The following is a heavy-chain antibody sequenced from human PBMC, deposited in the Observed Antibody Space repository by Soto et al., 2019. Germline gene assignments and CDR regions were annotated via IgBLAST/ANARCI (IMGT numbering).Heavy chain of an antibody. CDR2: IYYSGST. Sequence: SETLSLTCTVSGGSISSSSYYWGWIRQPPGKGLEWIGSIYYSGSTYYNPSLKSRVTISVDTSKNQFSLKLSSVTAADTAVYYSARGLRKNRDGYNIKPLYYYFGMDVGGQGTTVTVSS. CDR1: GGSISSSSYY. V-gene: IGHV4-39*01. D-gene: IGHD5-12*01. J-gene: IGHJ6*02. CDR3: ARGLRKNRDGYNIKPLYYYFGMDV.